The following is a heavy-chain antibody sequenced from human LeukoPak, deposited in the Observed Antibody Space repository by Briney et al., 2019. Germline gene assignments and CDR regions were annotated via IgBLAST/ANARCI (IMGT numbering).Heavy chain of an antibody. J-gene: IGHJ5*02. CDR2: ISYDGSNK. D-gene: IGHD3-10*01. V-gene: IGHV3-30*18. CDR1: GFTFSSYG. Sequence: PGGSLRLSCAASGFTFSSYGMHWVRQAPGKGLEWVAVISYDGSNKYYADSVKGRFTISRDNSKNTLYLQMNSLRAEDTAVYYCAKLSGSYYNTWGQGTLVTVSS. CDR3: AKLSGSYYNT.